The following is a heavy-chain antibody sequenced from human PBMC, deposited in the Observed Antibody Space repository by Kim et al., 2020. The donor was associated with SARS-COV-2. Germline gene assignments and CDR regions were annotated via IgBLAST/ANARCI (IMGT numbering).Heavy chain of an antibody. J-gene: IGHJ6*02. CDR1: GGTFSSYA. CDR3: ASPPTYCGGDCLDLDYYGMDV. D-gene: IGHD2-21*02. CDR2: IIPIFGTA. Sequence: SVKVSCKASGGTFSSYAISWVRQAPGQGLEWMGGIIPIFGTANYAQKFQGRVTITADESTSTAYMELSSLRSEDTAVYYCASPPTYCGGDCLDLDYYGMDVWGQGTTVTVSS. V-gene: IGHV1-69*13.